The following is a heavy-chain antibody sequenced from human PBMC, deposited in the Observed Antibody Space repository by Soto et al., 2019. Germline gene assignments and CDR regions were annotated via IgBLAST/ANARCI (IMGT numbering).Heavy chain of an antibody. D-gene: IGHD3-3*02. CDR3: AAADEGWKLALDV. CDR1: EFTFTSST. J-gene: IGHJ6*02. CDR2: IVVGSGNT. Sequence: SVKVSCKASEFTFTSSTVQWVRQARGQRLEWIGWIVVGSGNTSYAQKFQERVTITRDMSTSTAYMELSSLRSEDTAVYYCAAADEGWKLALDVWGQGTTVTVSS. V-gene: IGHV1-58*01.